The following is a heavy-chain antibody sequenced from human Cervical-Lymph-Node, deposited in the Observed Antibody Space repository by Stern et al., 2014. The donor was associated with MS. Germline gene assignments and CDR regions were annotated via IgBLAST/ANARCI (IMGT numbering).Heavy chain of an antibody. CDR1: RDTFSHSA. CDR2: IIPGLGST. CDR3: VRDQGDYGSGSDQSWFDP. Sequence: QDQLVQSGAEVKKPGSSVKVSCKASRDTFSHSALSWVRQAPEPGLELMGGIIPGLGSTSYAQKFQGRFTITADTSTNTVYMKLSSLRSEDTAVYFCVRDQGDYGSGSDQSWFDPWGQGTLVIVSS. D-gene: IGHD3-10*01. J-gene: IGHJ5*02. V-gene: IGHV1-69*14.